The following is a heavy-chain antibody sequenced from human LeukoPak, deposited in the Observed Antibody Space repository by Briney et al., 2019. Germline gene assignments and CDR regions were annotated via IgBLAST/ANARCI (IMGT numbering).Heavy chain of an antibody. CDR2: IKFNGSNT. Sequence: GGSLRLSWAASGFTFSSYWMHWVRQAPGKGLVLVSRIKFNGSNTNYADSVDGRFTISISRDKPKNTVYLQMKTLRAEDTAVYYCARDGGGCTIQNWGQGTLVTVSS. CDR3: ARDGGGCTIQN. D-gene: IGHD2-8*01. V-gene: IGHV3-74*01. CDR1: GFTFSSYW. J-gene: IGHJ4*02.